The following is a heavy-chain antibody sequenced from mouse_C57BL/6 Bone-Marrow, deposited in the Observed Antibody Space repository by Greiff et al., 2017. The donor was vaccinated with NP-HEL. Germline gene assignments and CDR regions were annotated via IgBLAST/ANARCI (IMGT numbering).Heavy chain of an antibody. CDR1: GYTFTDYE. CDR3: TRGGYDGYLLYAMDY. D-gene: IGHD2-3*01. Sequence: QVQLKQSGAELVRPGASVTLSCKASGYTFTDYEMHWVKQTPVHGLEWIGAIDPETGGTAYNQKFKGKAILTADKSSSTAYMELRSLTSEDSAVYYCTRGGYDGYLLYAMDYWGQGTSVTVSS. V-gene: IGHV1-15*01. J-gene: IGHJ4*01. CDR2: IDPETGGT.